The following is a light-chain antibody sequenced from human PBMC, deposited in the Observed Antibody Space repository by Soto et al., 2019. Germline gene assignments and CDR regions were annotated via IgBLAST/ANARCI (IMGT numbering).Light chain of an antibody. J-gene: IGKJ2*01. CDR3: QQYAASPPT. Sequence: IVLTQSPGTLSMSPGERATLSCRASQSVGGNYLAWYQQRPGRAPRLLIYSASTGATGIADRFAATGSGTDFTLTITNLEPEDFAVYYCQQYAASPPTFGRGTRLEIK. V-gene: IGKV3-20*01. CDR1: QSVGGNY. CDR2: SAS.